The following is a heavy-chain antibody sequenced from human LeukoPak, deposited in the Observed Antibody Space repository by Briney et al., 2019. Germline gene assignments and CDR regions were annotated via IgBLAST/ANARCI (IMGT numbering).Heavy chain of an antibody. CDR3: ARDARGAAAAGDPLDI. CDR2: MNPNSGST. Sequence: ASVKVSCKASGYTFTNYDFNWMRQATGQGLEWMGWMNPNSGSTGYAQKFQGRVTMTRDTSISTAYMELNSLTSEDTAVYYCARDARGAAAAGDPLDIWGQGTTVTVSS. CDR1: GYTFTNYD. D-gene: IGHD6-13*01. V-gene: IGHV1-8*01. J-gene: IGHJ3*02.